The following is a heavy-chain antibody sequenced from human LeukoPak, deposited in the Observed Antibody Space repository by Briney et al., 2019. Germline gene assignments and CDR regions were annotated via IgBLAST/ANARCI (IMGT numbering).Heavy chain of an antibody. V-gene: IGHV4-59*02. CDR3: ARGNYGSGSYYVVDFDY. CDR1: GGSVTGYY. Sequence: SETLSLTCTVSGGSVTGYYWNWIRQPPGKGLDWIGYVYYTGTTKYNPSLKSRLTMSIDTSKNQFSLNLSSVTAADTAVYYCARGNYGSGSYYVVDFDYWGQGTLVTVSS. D-gene: IGHD3-10*01. J-gene: IGHJ4*02. CDR2: VYYTGTT.